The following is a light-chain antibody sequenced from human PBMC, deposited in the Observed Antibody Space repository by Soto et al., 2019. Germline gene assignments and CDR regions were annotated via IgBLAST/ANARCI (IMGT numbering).Light chain of an antibody. CDR2: GNS. V-gene: IGLV1-40*01. Sequence: QSVLTQPPSVSGAPGQRVTISCTGSSSNIGAGYDVHWYQQLPGTAPKLLIYGNSKRPSGVPDRFSGSKSGTSASLAITGLQAEDEADYSCQSYDSSLSAVVFGGGTKLTVL. J-gene: IGLJ2*01. CDR3: QSYDSSLSAVV. CDR1: SSNIGAGYD.